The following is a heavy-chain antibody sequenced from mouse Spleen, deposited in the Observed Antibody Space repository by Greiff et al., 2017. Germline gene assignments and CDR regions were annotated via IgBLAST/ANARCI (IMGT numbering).Heavy chain of an antibody. D-gene: IGHD4-1*01. CDR1: GFTFSSYT. Sequence: EVHLVESGGGLVKPGGSLKLSCAASGFTFSSYTMSWVRQTPAKRLEWVATISSGGGNTYYPDSVKGRFTISSDNARNTLYLQMSSLRSEDTAMYYCARHELGRGYFDYWGQGTTLTVSS. V-gene: IGHV5-9*04. J-gene: IGHJ2*01. CDR2: ISSGGGNT. CDR3: ARHELGRGYFDY.